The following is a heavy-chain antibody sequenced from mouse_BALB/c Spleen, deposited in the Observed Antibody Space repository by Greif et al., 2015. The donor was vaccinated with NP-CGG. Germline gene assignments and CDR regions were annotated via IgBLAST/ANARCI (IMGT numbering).Heavy chain of an antibody. D-gene: IGHD1-3*01. V-gene: IGHV5-6*01. CDR1: GFTFTNYG. CDR3: ARNSGNYAMDY. Sequence: EVQRVESGGDLVKPGGSLKLSCAASGFTFTNYGMSLIRQTPDKRLEWVATISSGSTYTYYPDSVKGRFTISRDNAKNTLYLQMSSLKSEDTAMYYCARNSGNYAMDYWGQGTSVTVSS. J-gene: IGHJ4*01. CDR2: ISSGSTYT.